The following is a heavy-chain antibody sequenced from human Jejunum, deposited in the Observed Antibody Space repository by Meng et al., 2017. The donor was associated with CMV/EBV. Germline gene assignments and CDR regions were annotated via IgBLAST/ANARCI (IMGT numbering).Heavy chain of an antibody. D-gene: IGHD1-1*01. CDR1: GFSLSSYS. CDR3: ARTRSGYVY. Sequence: SCATSGFSLSSYSMGWVRQAPGKGLEWVSTITGSATYIYYADSVEGRFTISRDNVKDSVYLQMNSLRADDTAVYYCARTRSGYVYWGQGTLVTVSS. V-gene: IGHV3-21*01. CDR2: ITGSATYI. J-gene: IGHJ4*02.